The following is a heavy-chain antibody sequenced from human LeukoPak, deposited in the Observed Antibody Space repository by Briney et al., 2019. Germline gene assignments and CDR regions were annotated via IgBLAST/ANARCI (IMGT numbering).Heavy chain of an antibody. V-gene: IGHV3-21*01. CDR1: GFTFSSYS. Sequence: GRSLRLSCAASGFTFSSYSMNWVRQAPGKGLEWVSSIRSSSSYIYYADSVKGRFTISRGNAKNPLYLQMNSLLTEHPSVNYCARGQLSWWGQGTLVTVSS. D-gene: IGHD2/OR15-2a*01. J-gene: IGHJ4*02. CDR2: IRSSSSYI. CDR3: ARGQLSW.